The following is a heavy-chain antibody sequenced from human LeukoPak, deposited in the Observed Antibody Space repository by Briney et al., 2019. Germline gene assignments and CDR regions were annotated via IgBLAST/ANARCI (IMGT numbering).Heavy chain of an antibody. V-gene: IGHV3-23*01. Sequence: PGGSLRLSCAAAGFTFSTYAMSWVRQAPGKGLEWVSAIGGSGGSTYYADSVKGRFTISRDDSKNTLYLQMNSLRAEDTAIYYCAKFTLTLVRGALVNWGQGTLVTVSS. CDR3: AKFTLTLVRGALVN. D-gene: IGHD3-10*01. CDR2: IGGSGGST. J-gene: IGHJ4*02. CDR1: GFTFSTYA.